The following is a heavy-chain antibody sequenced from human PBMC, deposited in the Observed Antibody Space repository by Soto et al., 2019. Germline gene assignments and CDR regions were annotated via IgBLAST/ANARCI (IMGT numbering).Heavy chain of an antibody. CDR1: GFTFDDYG. Sequence: GGSLRLSCAASGFTFDDYGMSWVRQAPGKGLEWVSGINWNGGSTGYADSVKGRFTISRDNAKNSLYLQMNSLRAEDTALYHCARVVDQQWLVIYGAFDYWGQGTLVTVSS. D-gene: IGHD6-19*01. V-gene: IGHV3-20*01. J-gene: IGHJ4*02. CDR2: INWNGGST. CDR3: ARVVDQQWLVIYGAFDY.